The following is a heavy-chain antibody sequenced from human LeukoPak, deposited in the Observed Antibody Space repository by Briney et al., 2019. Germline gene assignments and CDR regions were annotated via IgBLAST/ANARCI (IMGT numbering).Heavy chain of an antibody. CDR2: IYYSGST. J-gene: IGHJ4*02. V-gene: IGHV4-59*01. CDR3: ARDPNSGYDYFDY. D-gene: IGHD5-12*01. Sequence: PSETLSLTCTGSGGSISSYHWSWIRQPPGKGLECIGYIYYSGSTHYNPSLKSRVTISVDTSKNQFSLKLSSVTAADTAVYYCARDPNSGYDYFDYWGQGTLVTVSS. CDR1: GGSISSYH.